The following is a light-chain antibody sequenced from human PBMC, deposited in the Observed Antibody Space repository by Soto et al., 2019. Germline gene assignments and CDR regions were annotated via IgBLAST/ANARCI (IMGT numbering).Light chain of an antibody. CDR1: SSDVGAYDY. V-gene: IGLV2-14*03. J-gene: IGLJ1*01. CDR3: ASYTTTSTGV. Sequence: QSALTQPASVSGSPGQSIAISCTGTSSDVGAYDYVSWYQQHPDKAPKLMIYEVSNRPSGVSDRFSGSKSVNTATLTISGLQAEDEADYSCASYTTTSTGVFRTGTKVTVL. CDR2: EVS.